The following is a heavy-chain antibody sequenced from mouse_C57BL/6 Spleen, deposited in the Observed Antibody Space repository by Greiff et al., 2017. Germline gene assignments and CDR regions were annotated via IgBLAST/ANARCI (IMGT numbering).Heavy chain of an antibody. D-gene: IGHD1-1*01. Sequence: EVMLVESGGGLVKPGGSLKLSCAASGFTFSSYAMSWVRQTPEKRLEWVATISDGGSYTYYPDNVKGRFTISRDNAKNNLYLQMSHLKSEDTAMYYCARDLFITKGFDYWGQGTTLTVSS. CDR3: ARDLFITKGFDY. J-gene: IGHJ2*01. V-gene: IGHV5-4*01. CDR2: ISDGGSYT. CDR1: GFTFSSYA.